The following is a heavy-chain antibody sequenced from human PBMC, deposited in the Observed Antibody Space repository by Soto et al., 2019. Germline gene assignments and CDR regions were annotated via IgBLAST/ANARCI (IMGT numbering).Heavy chain of an antibody. J-gene: IGHJ4*02. CDR2: IYYSGST. D-gene: IGHD5-18*01. Sequence: SETLSLTCTVSGGSISSGGYYWSWIRQHPGKGLEWIGYIYYSGSTYYNPSLKSRVTISVDTSKNQFSLKLSSVTAADTAVYYCAREDTAMSSFDYWGQGTLVTVFS. CDR1: GGSISSGGYY. V-gene: IGHV4-31*03. CDR3: AREDTAMSSFDY.